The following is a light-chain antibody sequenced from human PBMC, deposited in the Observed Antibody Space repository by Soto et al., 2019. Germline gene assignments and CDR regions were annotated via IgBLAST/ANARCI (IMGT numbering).Light chain of an antibody. V-gene: IGKV1-39*01. J-gene: IGKJ5*01. Sequence: DIQMTQSPSSLSASVGDRVTITCRASQSISSYLNWYQQKPGKAPKLLIYAASSLQSGVPSRFSGSGSGTDFTLTISSLXXXXXXXXYCQQSYSTPITFGQGTRL. CDR3: QQSYSTPIT. CDR2: AAS. CDR1: QSISSY.